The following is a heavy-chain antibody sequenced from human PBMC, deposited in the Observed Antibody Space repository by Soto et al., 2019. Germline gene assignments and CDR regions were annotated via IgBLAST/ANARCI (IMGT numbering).Heavy chain of an antibody. CDR1: GGSISSYY. Sequence: SETLSLTCTVSGGSISSYYWSWIRQPPGKGLEWIGYIYYSGSTNYNPSLKSRVTISVDTSKNQFSLKLSSVTAADTAVYYCARHPYGDFPFDYWGQGTLVTVSS. V-gene: IGHV4-59*08. D-gene: IGHD4-17*01. J-gene: IGHJ4*02. CDR2: IYYSGST. CDR3: ARHPYGDFPFDY.